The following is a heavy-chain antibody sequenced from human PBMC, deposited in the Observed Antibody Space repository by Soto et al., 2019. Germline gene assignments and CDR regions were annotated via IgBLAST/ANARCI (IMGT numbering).Heavy chain of an antibody. J-gene: IGHJ6*02. CDR1: GYTFTSCY. CDR3: ARGEFSSSAREGPAPYYYYGMDV. CDR2: INPSGGST. V-gene: IGHV1-46*01. Sequence: ASVKVSCKASGYTFTSCYMHWVRQAPGQGLEWMGIINPSGGSTSYAQKFQGRVTMTRDTSTSTVYMELSSLRSEDTAVYYCARGEFSSSAREGPAPYYYYGMDVWGQGTTVTVSS. D-gene: IGHD6-6*01.